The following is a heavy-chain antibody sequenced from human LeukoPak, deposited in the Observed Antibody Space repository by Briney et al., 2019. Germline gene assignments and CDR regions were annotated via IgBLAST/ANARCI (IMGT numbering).Heavy chain of an antibody. CDR3: ARAVTSTEGY. Sequence: GGSLRLSCAASGFTFSTYWMTWVRQAPGKGLEWEASLNEDGSEKYYVDSVKGRFTISRDNAQKSLYLEMKSLSAKDTAVYYCARAVTSTEGYWGQGTLVTVSS. CDR2: LNEDGSEK. CDR1: GFTFSTYW. J-gene: IGHJ4*02. V-gene: IGHV3-7*03.